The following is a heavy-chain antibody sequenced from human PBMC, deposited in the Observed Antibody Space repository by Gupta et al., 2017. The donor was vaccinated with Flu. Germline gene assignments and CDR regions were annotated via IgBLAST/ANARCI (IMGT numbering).Heavy chain of an antibody. D-gene: IGHD1-26*01. CDR3: AHRRVGSLNGKEGDFDY. V-gene: IGHV2-5*02. Sequence: QITLKESGPALVEPTQTLTLTCMFSGFSLSSYGVGVGWIRQPPGKALEWLAFAYWDDDNRYRPSLKSRLTVIKDTSKNQVGRIMTNMETVETETYYCAHRRVGSLNGKEGDFDYGGHGTRVTVYS. CDR1: GFSLSSYGVG. CDR2: AYWDDDN. J-gene: IGHJ4*01.